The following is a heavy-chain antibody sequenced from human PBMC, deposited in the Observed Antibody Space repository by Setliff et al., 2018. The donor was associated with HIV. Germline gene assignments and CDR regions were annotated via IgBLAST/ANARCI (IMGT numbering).Heavy chain of an antibody. CDR2: IHYGGFF. J-gene: IGHJ4*02. D-gene: IGHD6-13*01. V-gene: IGHV4-39*02. CDR3: ARDLSPGITAPLDY. Sequence: SETLSLTCTVSGGSFRSSRYYWGWIRQPPGKGLEWIGNIHYGGFFWYSPSLKSRVTISVDTSKNQFSLRLSSMTAADTAVYYCARDLSPGITAPLDYWGQGTLVTVSS. CDR1: GGSFRSSRYY.